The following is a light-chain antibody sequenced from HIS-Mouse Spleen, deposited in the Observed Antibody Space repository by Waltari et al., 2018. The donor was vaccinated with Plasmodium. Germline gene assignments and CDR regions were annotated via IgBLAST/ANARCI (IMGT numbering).Light chain of an antibody. V-gene: IGKV3-15*01. CDR1: QSVSSN. J-gene: IGKJ3*01. CDR3: QQYNNWSFT. CDR2: GAS. Sequence: EIVMTQSPATLSVCPGERATLSCRASQSVSSNLAWYQQKPGQAPRLPIYGASTRATGIPARFSGSGSGTEFTLTISSLQSEDFAVYYCQQYNNWSFTFGPGTKVDIK.